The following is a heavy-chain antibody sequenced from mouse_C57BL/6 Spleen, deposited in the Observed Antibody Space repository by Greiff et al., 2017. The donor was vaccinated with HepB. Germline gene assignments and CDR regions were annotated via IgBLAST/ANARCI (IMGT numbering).Heavy chain of an antibody. J-gene: IGHJ4*01. CDR3: ARWNYGSAMDY. Sequence: VQRVESGAELARPGASVKLSCKASGYTFTSYGISWVKQRTGQGLEWIGEIYPRSGNTYYNEKFKGKATLTADKSSSTAYMELRSLTSEDSAVYFCARWNYGSAMDYWGQGTSVTVSS. CDR2: IYPRSGNT. D-gene: IGHD1-1*01. CDR1: GYTFTSYG. V-gene: IGHV1-81*01.